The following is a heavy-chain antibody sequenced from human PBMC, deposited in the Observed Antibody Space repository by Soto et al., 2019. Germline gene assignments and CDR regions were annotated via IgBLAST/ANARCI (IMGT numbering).Heavy chain of an antibody. Sequence: GGSLRLSCAASGFTFSSYWMSWVRQAPGKGLEWVANIKQDGSEKYYVDSVKGRFTISRDNARNSLYLQMNSLRAEDTAVYYCASMIAVARDAFDIWGQGTMVT. V-gene: IGHV3-7*01. CDR1: GFTFSSYW. CDR3: ASMIAVARDAFDI. D-gene: IGHD3-22*01. CDR2: IKQDGSEK. J-gene: IGHJ3*02.